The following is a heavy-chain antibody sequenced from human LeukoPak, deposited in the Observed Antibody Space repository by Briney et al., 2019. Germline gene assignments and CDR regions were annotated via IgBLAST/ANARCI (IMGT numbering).Heavy chain of an antibody. D-gene: IGHD4-17*01. CDR2: IYYSGST. Sequence: PSQTLSLTCTVSGGSISSGDYYWSWIRQPPGKGLEWIGYIYYSGSTYYNPSLKSRATISVDTSKNQFSLKLSSVTAADTAVYYCARGGRNGDYVNWFDPWGQGTLVTVSS. CDR1: GGSISSGDYY. CDR3: ARGGRNGDYVNWFDP. J-gene: IGHJ5*02. V-gene: IGHV4-30-4*01.